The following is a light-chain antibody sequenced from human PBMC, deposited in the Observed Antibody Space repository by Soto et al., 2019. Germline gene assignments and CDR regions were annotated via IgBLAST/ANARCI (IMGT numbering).Light chain of an antibody. V-gene: IGKV1-5*03. CDR3: QQYKSYSHS. Sequence: DIQMTQSPSTLSASVGDRVTITCRASQSISTWFAWYQQKPGKAPKLLIYKASSLEGGVPSRFSGSGSWTQITLTISSLQPDNFATYYCQQYKSYSHSFGQGTKVEIK. J-gene: IGKJ2*01. CDR1: QSISTW. CDR2: KAS.